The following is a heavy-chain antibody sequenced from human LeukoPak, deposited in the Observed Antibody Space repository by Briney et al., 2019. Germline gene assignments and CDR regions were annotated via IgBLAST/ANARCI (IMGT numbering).Heavy chain of an antibody. CDR1: GGSFSGYY. J-gene: IGHJ4*02. D-gene: IGHD2-21*02. V-gene: IGHV4-34*01. CDR2: INHSGST. Sequence: SETLSLTCAVYGGSFSGYYWSWIRQPPGKGLVWIGEINHSGSTNYNPSLKSRVTISVDTSKNQFSLKLSSVTAADTAVYYCASLVATTDYWGQGTLVTVSS. CDR3: ASLVATTDY.